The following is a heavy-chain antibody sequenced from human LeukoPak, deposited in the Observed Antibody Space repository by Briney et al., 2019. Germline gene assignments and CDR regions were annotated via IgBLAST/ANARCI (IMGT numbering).Heavy chain of an antibody. V-gene: IGHV4-38-2*02. Sequence: PSETLSLTCTVSGYSISSGYYWGWIRQPPGKGLEWIGSIYHSGSTYYKPSLKSRVTISVDTSKNQFSLKLSSVTAADTAVYYCARAGGYYDSSGYLFYWGQGTLVTVSS. CDR3: ARAGGYYDSSGYLFY. CDR2: IYHSGST. CDR1: GYSISSGYY. D-gene: IGHD3-22*01. J-gene: IGHJ4*02.